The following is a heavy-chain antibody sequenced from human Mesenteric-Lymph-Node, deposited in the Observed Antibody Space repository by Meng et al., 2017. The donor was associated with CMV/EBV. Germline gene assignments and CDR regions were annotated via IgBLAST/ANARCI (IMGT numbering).Heavy chain of an antibody. CDR2: ISNEGNYI. V-gene: IGHV3-21*01. D-gene: IGHD1/OR15-1a*01. CDR1: GLTLSSYS. Sequence: LRLACAASGLTLSSYSMDWGREGAEKGMRWVTSISNEGNYIYYADTVRGRFTLSRDNAKDSLYLQMNSLRDEDTAVYYGAEQGGMDVWGQGTTVTSP. CDR3: AEQGGMDV. J-gene: IGHJ6*02.